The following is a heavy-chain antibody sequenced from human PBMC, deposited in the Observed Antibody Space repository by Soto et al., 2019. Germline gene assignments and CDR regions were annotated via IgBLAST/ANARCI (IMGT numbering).Heavy chain of an antibody. V-gene: IGHV4-38-2*02. Sequence: PSETLSLTCTVSGYFISSGYYWGWIRQPPGKGLEWIGSMFHSGSTHYNPSLKSRVTMSVDTSKNQFSLRLSSVTAADTAVYYCARRRPNYYFDYWGQGTLVTVSS. CDR3: ARRRPNYYFDY. D-gene: IGHD2-8*01. CDR2: MFHSGST. J-gene: IGHJ4*02. CDR1: GYFISSGYY.